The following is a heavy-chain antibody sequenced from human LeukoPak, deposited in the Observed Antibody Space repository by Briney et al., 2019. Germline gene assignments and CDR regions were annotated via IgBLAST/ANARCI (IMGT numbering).Heavy chain of an antibody. V-gene: IGHV4-31*03. CDR2: IYYSGST. D-gene: IGHD6-13*01. CDR3: ARCLSSSWGYYYYMDV. Sequence: SQTLSLTCTVSGGSISSGGYYWSWIRQHPGKGLEWIGYIYYSGSTYYNPSLKSRVTIPVDTSKNQFSLKLSSVTAADTAVYYCARCLSSSWGYYYYMDVWGKGTTVTVSS. CDR1: GGSISSGGYY. J-gene: IGHJ6*03.